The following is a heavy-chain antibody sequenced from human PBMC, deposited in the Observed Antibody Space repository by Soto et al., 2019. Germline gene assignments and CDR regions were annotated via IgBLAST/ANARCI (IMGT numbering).Heavy chain of an antibody. J-gene: IGHJ6*02. CDR3: AKDWLDIVVVPAAMLHYYGMDA. D-gene: IGHD2-2*03. CDR2: ISYDGSNK. V-gene: IGHV3-30*18. Sequence: GGSLRLSCAASGFTFSSYGMHWVRQAPGKGLEWVAVISYDGSNKYYADSVKGRFTISRDNSKNTLYLQMNSLRAEDTAVYYCAKDWLDIVVVPAAMLHYYGMDAWGQGTTVTVSS. CDR1: GFTFSSYG.